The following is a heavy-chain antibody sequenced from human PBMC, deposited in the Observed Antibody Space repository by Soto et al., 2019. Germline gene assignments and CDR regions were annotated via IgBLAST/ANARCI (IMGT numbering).Heavy chain of an antibody. D-gene: IGHD6-13*01. CDR2: ISSSSSYI. CDR1: GFTFSGSW. Sequence: GGSLRLSCVGSGFTFSGSWMNWVRQAPGKGLEWVSSISSSSSYIYYADSVKGRFTISRDNAKNSLYLQMNSLRAEDTAVYYCATAGIAATRYYWGKGTRVTVSP. CDR3: ATAGIAATRYY. V-gene: IGHV3-21*01. J-gene: IGHJ4*02.